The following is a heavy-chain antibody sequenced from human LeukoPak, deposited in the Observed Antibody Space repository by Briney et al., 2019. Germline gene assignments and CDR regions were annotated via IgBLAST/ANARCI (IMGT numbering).Heavy chain of an antibody. CDR3: ACTAYYYYYLDA. D-gene: IGHD5-18*01. V-gene: IGHV3-23*01. CDR2: VSGSGDNT. CDR1: GFTFSSHA. Sequence: PGRSLRLSCAASGFTFSSHAMSWVRQAPGEGLEWVSAVSGSGDNTYYADSVKGRFTISGDNSKNTLYLHMSSLRAEDTAVYYCACTAYYYYYLDAWGKGTTVTVSS. J-gene: IGHJ6*03.